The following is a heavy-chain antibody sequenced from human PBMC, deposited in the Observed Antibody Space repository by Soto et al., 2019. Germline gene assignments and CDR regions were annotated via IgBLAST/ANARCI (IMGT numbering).Heavy chain of an antibody. CDR3: AMSDGYNFDY. J-gene: IGHJ4*02. CDR2: IYYSGST. V-gene: IGHV4-31*03. Sequence: PSETLSLTCTVSGGSISSGFYYWTWIRQHPGEGLEWIGYIYYSGSTYYSPSLKTRVTISIDTSKDQFSLHLNSMTAADTAVYYCAMSDGYNFDYWGQGTLVTVSS. CDR1: GGSISSGFYY. D-gene: IGHD5-12*01.